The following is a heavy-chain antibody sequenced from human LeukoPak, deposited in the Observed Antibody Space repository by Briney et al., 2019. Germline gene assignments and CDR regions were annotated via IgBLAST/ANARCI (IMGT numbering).Heavy chain of an antibody. CDR2: IIPILGIA. J-gene: IGHJ4*02. D-gene: IGHD3-10*01. Sequence: GASVKVSCKGSDYTFTSYGISWVRQAPGQGLEWMGRIIPILGIANYAQKFQGRVTITADKSTSTAYMELSSLRSEDTAVYYCARAFRAGELLPGYFDYWGQGTLVTVSS. V-gene: IGHV1-69*04. CDR3: ARAFRAGELLPGYFDY. CDR1: DYTFTSYG.